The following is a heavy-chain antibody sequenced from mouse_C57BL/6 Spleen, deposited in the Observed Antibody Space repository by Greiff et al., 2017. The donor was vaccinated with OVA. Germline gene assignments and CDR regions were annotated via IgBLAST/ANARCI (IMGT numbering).Heavy chain of an antibody. CDR3: ARMTPVVATDMDY. CDR1: GYTFTDYY. J-gene: IGHJ2*01. D-gene: IGHD1-1*01. V-gene: IGHV1-26*01. Sequence: EVQLQQSGPELVKPGASVKISCKASGYTFTDYYMNWVKQSHGQSLEWIGDINPNNGGTSYNQKFKGKATLTVDKSSSTAYMELRSLTSEDSAVDYCARMTPVVATDMDYWGQGTTLTVSS. CDR2: INPNNGGT.